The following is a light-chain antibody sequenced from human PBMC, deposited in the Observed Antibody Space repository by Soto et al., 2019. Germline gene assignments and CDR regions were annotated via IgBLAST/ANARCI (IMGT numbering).Light chain of an antibody. J-gene: IGKJ2*01. Sequence: DIVMTQSPDSLAVSLGERATINCKSSQSVLHSSNNKNYLAWYQQKPGQPPKLLIYWASTRESGVPDRFSGXGSGTDFTLTISSLQAEDVAVYYCQQYYSLYTFGQGTKLEIK. CDR2: WAS. CDR1: QSVLHSSNNKNY. CDR3: QQYYSLYT. V-gene: IGKV4-1*01.